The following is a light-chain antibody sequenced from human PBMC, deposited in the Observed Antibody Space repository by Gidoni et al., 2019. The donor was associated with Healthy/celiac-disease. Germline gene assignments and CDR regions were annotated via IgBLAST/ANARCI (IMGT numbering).Light chain of an antibody. Sequence: SYELTQPPSVSVSPGQTASITCSGDKLGDKYTCCYQQKPGQFPVLVIYQDSKRTSGIPERFSGSNSWNTATLTISGTQAMDEADYYCQAWDSSTVVFGGGTKLTVL. CDR2: QDS. CDR1: KLGDKY. V-gene: IGLV3-1*01. CDR3: QAWDSSTVV. J-gene: IGLJ2*01.